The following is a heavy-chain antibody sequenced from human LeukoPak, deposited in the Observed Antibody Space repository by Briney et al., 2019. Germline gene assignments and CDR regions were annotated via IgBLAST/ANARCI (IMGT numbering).Heavy chain of an antibody. Sequence: ASVKVSCKASGYTFTGYYMHWVRQAPGQGLEWMGIINPSGGSTSYAQKFQGRVTMTRDTSTSTVYMELSSLRSEDTAVYYCARSPAYYGSGSELFDYWGQGTLVTVSS. J-gene: IGHJ4*02. V-gene: IGHV1-46*01. CDR2: INPSGGST. CDR3: ARSPAYYGSGSELFDY. CDR1: GYTFTGYY. D-gene: IGHD3-10*01.